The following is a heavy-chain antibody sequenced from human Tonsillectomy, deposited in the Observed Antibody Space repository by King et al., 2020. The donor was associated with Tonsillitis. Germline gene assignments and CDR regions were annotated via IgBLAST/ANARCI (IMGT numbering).Heavy chain of an antibody. V-gene: IGHV3-30*18. CDR1: GFTFNNYD. J-gene: IGHJ4*02. CDR3: AKDLGDFYDSSGYFDY. D-gene: IGHD3-22*01. Sequence: VQLVESGGGVAQPGRSLRLSCAASGFTFNNYDMHWVRQAPGKGLEWVAVISYDESNKYSADSVKGRFTISRDNSKNTLYLQMNSLSAEDTAVYYCAKDLGDFYDSSGYFDYWGQGTLVTVSS. CDR2: ISYDESNK.